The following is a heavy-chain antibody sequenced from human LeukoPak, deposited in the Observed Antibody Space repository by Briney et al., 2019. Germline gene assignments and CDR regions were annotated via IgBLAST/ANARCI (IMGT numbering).Heavy chain of an antibody. D-gene: IGHD1-20*01. J-gene: IGHJ4*02. CDR3: ARGRTITPFDY. CDR1: GFTFSSYA. V-gene: IGHV4-31*02. Sequence: LRLSCAASGFTFSSYAMSWARQHPGKGLEWIGYIYYSGSTYYNQSLKSRVTISVDTSKNQFSLKLSSVTAADTAVYYCARGRTITPFDYWGQGTLVTVSS. CDR2: IYYSGST.